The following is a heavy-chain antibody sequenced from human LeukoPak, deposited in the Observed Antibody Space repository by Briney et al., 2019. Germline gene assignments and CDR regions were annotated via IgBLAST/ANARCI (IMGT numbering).Heavy chain of an antibody. CDR3: AKGISPIVVVTATEY. V-gene: IGHV3-21*01. Sequence: PGGSLGLSCAASGFTFSSYSMNWVRQAPGKGLEWVSSISSSSSYIYYADSVKGRFTISRDNSKNTLYLQMNSLRVEDTAVYYCAKGISPIVVVTATEYWGQGTLVTVSS. CDR2: ISSSSSYI. CDR1: GFTFSSYS. D-gene: IGHD2-21*02. J-gene: IGHJ4*02.